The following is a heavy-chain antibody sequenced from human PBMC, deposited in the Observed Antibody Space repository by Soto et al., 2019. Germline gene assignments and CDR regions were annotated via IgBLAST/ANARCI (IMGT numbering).Heavy chain of an antibody. CDR1: GGSISSGGYC. CDR3: AREQKANDYGMDV. Sequence: SETLSLTCTVSGGSISSGGYCWSWIRQHPGKGLEWIGYIYYSGSTYYNPSLKSRVTISVDTSKNQFSLKLSSVTAADTAVYYCAREQKANDYGMDVCGQRTTVTVSS. D-gene: IGHD1-1*01. CDR2: IYYSGST. J-gene: IGHJ6*02. V-gene: IGHV4-31*03.